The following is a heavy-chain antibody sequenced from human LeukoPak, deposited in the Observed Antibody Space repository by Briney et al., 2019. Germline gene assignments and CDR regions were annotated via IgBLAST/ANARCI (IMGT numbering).Heavy chain of an antibody. J-gene: IGHJ4*02. CDR1: GGSFSGYY. Sequence: SETLSLTCAVYGGSFSGYYWSWIRQPPGKGLERIGQINHSGSTNYKPSVQSRVTIPVDTSKNQFSLKLSSVTAADMAVYYCARVRHYYVPDYWGQGTLVTVSS. CDR3: ARVRHYYVPDY. V-gene: IGHV4-34*01. CDR2: INHSGST. D-gene: IGHD3-10*02.